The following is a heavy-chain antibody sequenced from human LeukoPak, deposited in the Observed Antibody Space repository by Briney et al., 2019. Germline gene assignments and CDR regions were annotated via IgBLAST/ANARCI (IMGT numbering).Heavy chain of an antibody. V-gene: IGHV1-18*01. CDR1: GYTFTSYG. CDR3: ARDTDYYDSSGYYPLPDY. CDR2: ISAYNGNT. D-gene: IGHD3-22*01. Sequence: ASVTVSCKASGYTFTSYGISWVRQAPGQGLEWMGWISAYNGNTNYAQKLQGRVTMTTDTSTSTAYMELRSLRSDDTAVYYCARDTDYYDSSGYYPLPDYWGQGTLVTVSS. J-gene: IGHJ4*02.